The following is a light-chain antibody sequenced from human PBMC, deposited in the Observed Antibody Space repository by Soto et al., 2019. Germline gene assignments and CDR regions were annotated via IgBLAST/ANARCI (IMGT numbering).Light chain of an antibody. V-gene: IGLV2-14*01. CDR2: DVS. Sequence: QSDLNQPASVSGSPGQSITISCTGTSSDVGGYNYVSWYQQHPGKAPKLMIYDVSNRPSGVSNRFSGSKSGNTASLTISGLQAVFLPVSSSTSYTTITSYVF. J-gene: IGLJ1*01. CDR1: SSDVGGYNY. CDR3: TSYTTITSYV.